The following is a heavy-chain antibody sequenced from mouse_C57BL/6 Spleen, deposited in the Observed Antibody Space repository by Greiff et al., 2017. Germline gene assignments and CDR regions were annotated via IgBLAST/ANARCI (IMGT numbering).Heavy chain of an antibody. CDR2: INYDGSST. CDR3: ARGGNWDVRYYAMDY. Sequence: KLMESEGGLVQPGSSMKLSCTASGFTFSDYYMAWVRQVPEKGLEWVANINYDGSSTYYLDSLKSRFIISRDNAKNILYLQMSSLKSEDTATYYCARGGNWDVRYYAMDYWGQGTSVTVSS. J-gene: IGHJ4*01. CDR1: GFTFSDYY. D-gene: IGHD4-1*01. V-gene: IGHV5-16*01.